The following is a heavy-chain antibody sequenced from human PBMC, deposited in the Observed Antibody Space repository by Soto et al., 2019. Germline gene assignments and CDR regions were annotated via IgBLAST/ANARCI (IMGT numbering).Heavy chain of an antibody. Sequence: QVQLVQSGAEVKKPGSSVKVSCKASGGTFSSYAISWVRQAPGQGLEWMGGIIPIFGTANYAQKFQGRVTITADESTSTAYMELSSVRSEDTAVYYSARDRLMITFGGVGDGRWFAFDIWGQGTMVTVSS. D-gene: IGHD3-16*01. CDR1: GGTFSSYA. J-gene: IGHJ3*02. CDR2: IIPIFGTA. V-gene: IGHV1-69*12. CDR3: ARDRLMITFGGVGDGRWFAFDI.